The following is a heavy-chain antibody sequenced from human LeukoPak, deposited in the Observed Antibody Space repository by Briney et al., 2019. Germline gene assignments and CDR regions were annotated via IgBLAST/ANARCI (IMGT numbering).Heavy chain of an antibody. Sequence: GGSLRLSCTASGFTFGDYVMSWVRQAPGKGLEWVGFIRSKAYGGTTEYAASVKGRFTISRDDSKSIAYLQMNSLKTEDTAVYYCTQGLWFGESYFDYWGQGTPVTVSS. D-gene: IGHD3-10*01. CDR1: GFTFGDYV. V-gene: IGHV3-49*04. J-gene: IGHJ4*02. CDR2: IRSKAYGGTT. CDR3: TQGLWFGESYFDY.